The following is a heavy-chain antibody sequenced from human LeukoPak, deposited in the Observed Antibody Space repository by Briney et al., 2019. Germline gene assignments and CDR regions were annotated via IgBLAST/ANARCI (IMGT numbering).Heavy chain of an antibody. CDR1: GFTFTNYA. CDR3: AKREKGTTGRFFDY. CDR2: ISVVVGNT. D-gene: IGHD4-17*01. J-gene: IGHJ4*02. Sequence: GGSLRLSCAASGFTFTNYAMTWVRQAPGKGLEWVSGISVVVGNTYYADSVKGRFTISRDHSKNTLYLQMNSLRAEDTALYYCAKREKGTTGRFFDYWGQGTLVTVSS. V-gene: IGHV3-23*01.